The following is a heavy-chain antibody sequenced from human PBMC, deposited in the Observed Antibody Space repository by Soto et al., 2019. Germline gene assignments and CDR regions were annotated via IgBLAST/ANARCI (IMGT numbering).Heavy chain of an antibody. V-gene: IGHV1-2*02. Sequence: ASVKVSCKASGYTFTGYYMHWVRQAPGQGLEWMGWIDPTSGDTNYAQRFQGRVTMTRDTSINTAYMELSGLTSDDTAVFYCARDTPTYSGSSDDDFWGQGTLVTV. CDR3: ARDTPTYSGSSDDDF. CDR1: GYTFTGYY. CDR2: IDPTSGDT. J-gene: IGHJ4*02. D-gene: IGHD6-6*01.